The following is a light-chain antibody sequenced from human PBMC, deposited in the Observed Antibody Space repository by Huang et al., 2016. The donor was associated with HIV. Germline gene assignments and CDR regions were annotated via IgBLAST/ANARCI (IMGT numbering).Light chain of an antibody. Sequence: DILLTQSPDSLAVSLGERATLTCRSSRSLLFASNSKNFLAWYQQKPGQSPKLLMYMASVRESGVPERFTGSGSGTEFTLTIASLQAEDVAVYYCQQFYNMLYTFGRGTRLEI. J-gene: IGKJ2*01. CDR1: RSLLFASNSKNF. CDR2: MAS. V-gene: IGKV4-1*01. CDR3: QQFYNMLYT.